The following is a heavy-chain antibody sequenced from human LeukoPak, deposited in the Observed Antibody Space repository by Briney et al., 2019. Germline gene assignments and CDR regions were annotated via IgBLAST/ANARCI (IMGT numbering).Heavy chain of an antibody. V-gene: IGHV1-3*01. CDR1: GYTFTSYA. CDR2: INAGNGNT. J-gene: IGHJ4*02. D-gene: IGHD3-10*01. Sequence: ASVKVSCMASGYTFTSYAMHWARQAPGQRLEWMGWINAGNGNTKYSQKFQGRVTITRDTSASTAYMELSSLRSEDTAVYYCARGAGEVWFGELFPLDYWGQGTLVTVSS. CDR3: ARGAGEVWFGELFPLDY.